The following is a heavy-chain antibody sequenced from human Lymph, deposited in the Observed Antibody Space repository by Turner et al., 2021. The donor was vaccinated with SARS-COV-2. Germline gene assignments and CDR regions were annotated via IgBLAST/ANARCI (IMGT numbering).Heavy chain of an antibody. CDR2: VNHSGST. CDR3: ARVVIAVAGTYPIQVYYYYGMDV. D-gene: IGHD6-19*01. CDR1: GGSFSGSY. J-gene: IGHJ6*02. Sequence: QVQLQQWGAGLLKPSETLSLTCAVYGGSFSGSYWSWIRQLPRKGLEWIGEVNHSGSTNYNPSLKSRFTISVDTSKNQFSLRLTSVTAADSSVYYCARVVIAVAGTYPIQVYYYYGMDVWGQGTTVTVSS. V-gene: IGHV4-34*01.